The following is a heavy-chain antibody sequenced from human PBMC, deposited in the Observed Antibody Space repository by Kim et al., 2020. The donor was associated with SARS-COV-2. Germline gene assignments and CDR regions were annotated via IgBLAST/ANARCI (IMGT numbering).Heavy chain of an antibody. D-gene: IGHD2-2*02. V-gene: IGHV1-3*01. Sequence: ASVKVSCKASGYTFTSYAMHWVRQAPGQRLEWMGWINAGNGNTKYSQKFQGRVTITRDTSASTAYMELSSLRSEDTAVYYCAREIYCSSTSCYTWDPSSSSFYYYYYGMDVWGQGTTVTVSS. CDR3: AREIYCSSTSCYTWDPSSSSFYYYYYGMDV. CDR2: INAGNGNT. J-gene: IGHJ6*02. CDR1: GYTFTSYA.